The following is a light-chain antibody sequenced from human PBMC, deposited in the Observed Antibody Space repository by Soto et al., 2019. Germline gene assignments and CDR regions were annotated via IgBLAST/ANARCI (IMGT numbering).Light chain of an antibody. CDR1: QSVSSNY. Sequence: EIVLTQSPGTLFFSPGERATLSCRASQSVSSNYLAWYQQKPGQAPRLLIYGASTRVTGLPDRFSGSGSGTDLTLTISRLEPEDSAVYYCQLYGDPRRTFGQGTKV. CDR2: GAS. CDR3: QLYGDPRRT. J-gene: IGKJ1*01. V-gene: IGKV3-20*01.